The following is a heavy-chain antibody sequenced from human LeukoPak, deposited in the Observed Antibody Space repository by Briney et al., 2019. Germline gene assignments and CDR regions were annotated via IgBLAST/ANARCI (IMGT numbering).Heavy chain of an antibody. CDR3: ARDNDSSGYYAYYFDY. CDR1: GYTFTSYY. J-gene: IGHJ4*02. V-gene: IGHV1-46*01. D-gene: IGHD3-22*01. Sequence: ASVEVSCKASGYTFTSYYMHWVRQAPGQGLEWMGIINPSGGSTSYAQKFQGRVTITRDTSTSTVYMELSSLRSEDTAVYYCARDNDSSGYYAYYFDYWGQGTLVTVSS. CDR2: INPSGGST.